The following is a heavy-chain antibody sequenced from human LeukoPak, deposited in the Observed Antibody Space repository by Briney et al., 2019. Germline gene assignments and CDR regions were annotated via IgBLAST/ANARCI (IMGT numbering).Heavy chain of an antibody. CDR3: ARAVTVTTQGPRDAFDI. Sequence: ASVKVSCKASGYTFAGYYVHWVRQAPGQGLEWMGWINPNSGGTNYAQKFQGRVTMTRDTSISTAYMELSRLRSDDTAVYYCARAVTVTTQGPRDAFDIWGQGTMVTVSS. D-gene: IGHD4-17*01. CDR2: INPNSGGT. V-gene: IGHV1-2*02. CDR1: GYTFAGYY. J-gene: IGHJ3*02.